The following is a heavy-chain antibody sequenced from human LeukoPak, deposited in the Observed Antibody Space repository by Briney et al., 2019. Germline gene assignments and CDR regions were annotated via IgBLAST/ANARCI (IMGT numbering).Heavy chain of an antibody. V-gene: IGHV1-69*05. D-gene: IGHD2-15*01. J-gene: IGHJ4*02. CDR3: ARGSPIRGSWVY. CDR2: IIPIFGTA. Sequence: SVKVSCKASGGTFSSYAISWVRQAPGQGLEWMGGIIPIFGTANYAQKFQGRVTMTRDTSISTAYMELSRLRSDDTAVYYCARGSPIRGSWVYWGQGTLVTVSS. CDR1: GGTFSSYA.